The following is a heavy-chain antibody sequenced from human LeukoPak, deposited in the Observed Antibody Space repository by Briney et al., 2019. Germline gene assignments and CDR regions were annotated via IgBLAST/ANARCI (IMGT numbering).Heavy chain of an antibody. CDR2: IYYSGST. D-gene: IGHD3-22*01. CDR3: ARGRLVVITTSWYFDL. CDR1: GGSISSGGYY. J-gene: IGHJ2*01. Sequence: SETLSLTCTVSGGSISSGGYYWSWIRQHPGKGLEWIGYIYYSGSTYYNPSLKSRVTISVDTSKNQFSLKLSSVTAADTAVYYCARGRLVVITTSWYFDLWGRGTLVTVSS. V-gene: IGHV4-31*03.